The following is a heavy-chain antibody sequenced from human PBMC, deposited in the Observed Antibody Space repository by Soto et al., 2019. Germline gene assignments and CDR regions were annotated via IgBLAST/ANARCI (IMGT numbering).Heavy chain of an antibody. CDR1: GYTFTGYY. J-gene: IGHJ6*02. CDR3: ARDGSGDSSGYYYMSYYYGMDV. V-gene: IGHV1-46*01. Sequence: VKVSCKASGYTFTGYYMHWVRQAPGQGLEWMGWINPSGGSTSYAQKFQGRVTMTRDTSTSTVYMELSSLRSEDTAVYYCARDGSGDSSGYYYMSYYYGMDVWGQGTTVTVSS. CDR2: INPSGGST. D-gene: IGHD3-22*01.